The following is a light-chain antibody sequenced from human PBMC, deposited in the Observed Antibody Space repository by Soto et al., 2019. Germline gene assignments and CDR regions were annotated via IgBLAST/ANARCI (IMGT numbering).Light chain of an antibody. CDR1: SSDVGGYNY. V-gene: IGLV2-11*01. CDR3: CSYAGSYKGYV. CDR2: DVS. J-gene: IGLJ1*01. Sequence: QSALTQPRSVSGSPGQSVTISCTGTSSDVGGYNYVSWYQQHPGKAPKLMIYDVSKRPSGVPDRFSGSKSGNTASLTISGLQAEDEGDYYCCSYAGSYKGYVFGTGTKVTVL.